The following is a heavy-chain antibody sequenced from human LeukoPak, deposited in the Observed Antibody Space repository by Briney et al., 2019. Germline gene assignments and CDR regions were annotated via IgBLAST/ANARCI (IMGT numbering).Heavy chain of an antibody. Sequence: QAGGSLRLSCAASGFTFSSYAMSWVRQAPGKGLEWVSAISGSGGSTYYADSVKGRFTISRDNSKNTLYLQMNSLRAEDTAVYYCAKADIAARPGWELLQGLCFDYWGQGTLVTASS. D-gene: IGHD6-6*01. V-gene: IGHV3-23*01. CDR3: AKADIAARPGWELLQGLCFDY. J-gene: IGHJ4*02. CDR2: ISGSGGST. CDR1: GFTFSSYA.